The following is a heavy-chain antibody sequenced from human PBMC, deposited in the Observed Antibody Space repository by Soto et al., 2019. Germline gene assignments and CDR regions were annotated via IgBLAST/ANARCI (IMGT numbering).Heavy chain of an antibody. CDR2: IYYSGST. D-gene: IGHD3-22*01. J-gene: IGHJ3*02. CDR1: GGSIGSYY. V-gene: IGHV4-59*01. CDR3: ARDRRYYDSSVLAFDI. Sequence: SETLSLTCTVSGGSIGSYYWSWILQPPVKGLEWIGYIYYSGSTNYNPSLKSRVTISVDTSKNQFSLKLSSVTAADTAVYYCARDRRYYDSSVLAFDIWGQGTMVTVSS.